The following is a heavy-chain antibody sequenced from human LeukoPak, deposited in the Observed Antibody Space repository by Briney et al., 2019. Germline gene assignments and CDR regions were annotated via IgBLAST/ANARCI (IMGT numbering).Heavy chain of an antibody. CDR1: GGTFSSYA. V-gene: IGHV1-69*05. D-gene: IGHD2-15*01. J-gene: IGHJ5*02. CDR3: AGGYCSGGSCYNWFDP. Sequence: GASVKVSCKASGGTFSSYAISWVRQAPGQGLEWMGGIIPIFGTANYAQKFQGRVTNTTDESTSTAYMELSSLRSEDTAVYYCAGGYCSGGSCYNWFDPWGQGTLVTVSS. CDR2: IIPIFGTA.